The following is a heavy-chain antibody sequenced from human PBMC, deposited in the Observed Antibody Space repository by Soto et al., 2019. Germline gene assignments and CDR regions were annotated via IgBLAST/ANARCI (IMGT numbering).Heavy chain of an antibody. J-gene: IGHJ4*02. CDR2: IKSKTDGGTT. Sequence: PGGSLRLSCAASGFTFSNAWMNWVRQAPGKGLEWVGRIKSKTDGGTTDYAAPVKGRFTISRDDSKNTLYLQMNSLKTEDTAVYYCTTDPLFTYYYDSSGYIWGQGTLVTVSS. CDR3: TTDPLFTYYYDSSGYI. V-gene: IGHV3-15*07. CDR1: GFTFSNAW. D-gene: IGHD3-22*01.